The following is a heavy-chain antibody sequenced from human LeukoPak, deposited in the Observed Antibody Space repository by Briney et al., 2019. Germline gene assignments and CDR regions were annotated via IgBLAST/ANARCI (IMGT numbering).Heavy chain of an antibody. J-gene: IGHJ4*02. CDR1: GYTFTSYG. Sequence: ASVKVSCKASGYTFTSYGISWVRQAPGQGLEWMGWISAYNGNTNYAQKLQGRVTMTTDTSTSTAYMELRSLRSDDTAVYYCARVKYSSSSRSGCFDYWGQGTLVTVSS. CDR2: ISAYNGNT. V-gene: IGHV1-18*01. CDR3: ARVKYSSSSRSGCFDY. D-gene: IGHD6-6*01.